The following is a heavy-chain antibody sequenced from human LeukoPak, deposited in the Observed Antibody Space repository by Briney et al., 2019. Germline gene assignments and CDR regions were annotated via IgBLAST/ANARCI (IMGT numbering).Heavy chain of an antibody. Sequence: GGSLRLSCAASGFTFSSYAMSWVRQAPGKGLEWVSTISNSDGSTYYADSVKGRFSISRDNAENTLYLQMNSLRADDTAVYYCAKATGYLLWGQGTLVTVSS. CDR1: GFTFSSYA. J-gene: IGHJ4*02. D-gene: IGHD1-14*01. CDR3: AKATGYLL. CDR2: ISNSDGST. V-gene: IGHV3-23*01.